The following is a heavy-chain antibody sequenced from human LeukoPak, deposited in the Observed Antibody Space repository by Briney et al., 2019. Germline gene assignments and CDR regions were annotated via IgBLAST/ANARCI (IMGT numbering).Heavy chain of an antibody. CDR2: ISNDANTK. V-gene: IGHV3-30*18. Sequence: PGGSLRLSCAASGFTFSNYGMHWVRQAPGKGLEWVAVISNDANTKYYADSVKGRFTISRDNSKNTLYLQMNSLRAEDTAVYYCAKVGSYGYGTAGDFDYWGQGTLVTVSS. CDR1: GFTFSNYG. J-gene: IGHJ4*02. CDR3: AKVGSYGYGTAGDFDY. D-gene: IGHD5-18*01.